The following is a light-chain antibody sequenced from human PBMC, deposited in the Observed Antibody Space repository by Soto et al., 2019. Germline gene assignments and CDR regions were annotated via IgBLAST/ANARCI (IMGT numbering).Light chain of an antibody. V-gene: IGLV1-44*01. Sequence: QSVLTQPPSASGTPGQRVTISCSGSSSNIGSKTVNWYQQLPGTAPKLLIYSNNQRPSGVPDRFSGSKSGTSASLAISGLQSEDEAVYYCAAWDDSLNGVVFGGGTKLTVL. J-gene: IGLJ2*01. CDR1: SSNIGSKT. CDR2: SNN. CDR3: AAWDDSLNGVV.